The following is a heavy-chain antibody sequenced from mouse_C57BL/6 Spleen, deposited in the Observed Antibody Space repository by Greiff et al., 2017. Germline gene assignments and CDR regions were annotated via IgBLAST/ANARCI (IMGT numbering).Heavy chain of an antibody. CDR3: ARGGTTVVEVYAMDY. V-gene: IGHV1-55*01. CDR2: IYPGSGST. Sequence: VQLQQPGAELVKPGASVKMSCKASGYTFTSYWITWVKQRPGQGLEWIGDIYPGSGSTNYNEKFKSKATLTVDTSSSTAYMQLSSLTSEDSAVYYCARGGTTVVEVYAMDYWGQGTSVTVSS. D-gene: IGHD1-1*01. CDR1: GYTFTSYW. J-gene: IGHJ4*01.